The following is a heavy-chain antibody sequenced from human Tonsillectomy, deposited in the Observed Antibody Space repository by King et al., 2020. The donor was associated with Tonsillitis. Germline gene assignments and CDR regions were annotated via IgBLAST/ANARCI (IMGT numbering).Heavy chain of an antibody. CDR1: GFSFSSYA. J-gene: IGHJ4*02. Sequence: VQLVESGGGLVQPGGSLRLSCAASGFSFSSYAMSWVRQAPGKGLEWVSAISGSGGSTYYADSVKGRFTISRDNSKNTLYLQMNSLRAEDTAVYYCAKDRISIVGATTAHDYWGQGTLVTVSS. CDR2: ISGSGGST. V-gene: IGHV3-23*04. CDR3: AKDRISIVGATTAHDY. D-gene: IGHD1-26*01.